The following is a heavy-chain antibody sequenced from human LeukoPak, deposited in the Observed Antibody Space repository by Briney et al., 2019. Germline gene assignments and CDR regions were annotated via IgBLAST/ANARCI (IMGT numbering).Heavy chain of an antibody. V-gene: IGHV4-34*01. Sequence: SETLSLTCAVYAGSFSGYYWSWIRQPPGKGLEWIGEINHTGSTTYNPSLKSRVTISLDTSKNQFSLKLSSVTAADTAVYYCACAPRYSSSWFYYYGMDVWGQGTTVTVSS. CDR2: INHTGST. J-gene: IGHJ6*02. D-gene: IGHD6-13*01. CDR1: AGSFSGYY. CDR3: ACAPRYSSSWFYYYGMDV.